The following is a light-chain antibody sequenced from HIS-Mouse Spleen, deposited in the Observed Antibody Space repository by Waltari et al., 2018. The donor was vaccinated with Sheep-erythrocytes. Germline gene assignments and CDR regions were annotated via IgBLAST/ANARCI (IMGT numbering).Light chain of an antibody. CDR3: YSTDSSGNHWV. Sequence: SYELTQPPSVSVSPGQTARITCSGDALPKQYAYWYQQNSGQAPVLVIYEDSKRPSGIPERFSGSSSGTMATLTISGAQVEDDADYYCYSTDSSGNHWVFGGGTKLTVL. V-gene: IGLV3-10*01. CDR2: EDS. J-gene: IGLJ3*02. CDR1: ALPKQY.